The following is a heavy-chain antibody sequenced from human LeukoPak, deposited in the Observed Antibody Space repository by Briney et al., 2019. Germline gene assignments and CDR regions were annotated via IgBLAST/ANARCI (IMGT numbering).Heavy chain of an antibody. CDR2: ISSSSSYI. D-gene: IGHD2-15*01. CDR1: GFTFSSYS. J-gene: IGHJ4*02. CDR3: ARDGGDYFDY. Sequence: GGPLRLSCAASGFTFSSYSMNWVRQAPGKGLEWVSSISSSSSYIYYADSVKGRFTISRDNAKNSLYLQMNSLRAEDTAVYYCARDGGDYFDYWGQGTLVTVSS. V-gene: IGHV3-21*01.